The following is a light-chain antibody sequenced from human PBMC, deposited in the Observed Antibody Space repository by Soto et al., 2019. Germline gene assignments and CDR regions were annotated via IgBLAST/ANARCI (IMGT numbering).Light chain of an antibody. Sequence: QSALAQPPSVSGAPGQGVTISCTGSSSNIGADYDVHWYQHLPGRAPQLLIYGNTNRPSGVPDRFSGSRSGTSASLAITGLQAEDEADYYCQSYDNTMSGYVFGTGTKVTVL. CDR1: SSNIGADYD. CDR2: GNT. CDR3: QSYDNTMSGYV. V-gene: IGLV1-40*01. J-gene: IGLJ1*01.